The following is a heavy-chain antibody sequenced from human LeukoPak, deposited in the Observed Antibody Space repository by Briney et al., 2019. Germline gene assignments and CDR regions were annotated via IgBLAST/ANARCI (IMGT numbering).Heavy chain of an antibody. D-gene: IGHD6-19*01. CDR2: IYYSGST. CDR1: GGSISSYY. Sequence: SETLSLTCTVSGGSISSYYWSWIRHPPGKGLEWIWYIYYSGSTNYNPSLKSRVTISVDTSKNQFSLKLSSVTAADTAVYYCARHALHSSGWYRLDAFDIWGQGTMVTVSS. J-gene: IGHJ3*02. V-gene: IGHV4-59*08. CDR3: ARHALHSSGWYRLDAFDI.